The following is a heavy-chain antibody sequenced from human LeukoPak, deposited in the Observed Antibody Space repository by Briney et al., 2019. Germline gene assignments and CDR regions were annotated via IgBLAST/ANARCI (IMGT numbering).Heavy chain of an antibody. CDR2: IYYSGST. V-gene: IGHV4-30-4*01. CDR1: GGSISSGDYY. J-gene: IGHJ4*02. Sequence: NPSETLSLTCTVSGGSISSGDYYWSWIRQPPGKGLEWIGYIYYSGSTYYNPSLKSRVTISVDTSKNQFSLKLSSVTAADTAVYYCARGDDSSGYYSPSYYFDYWGQGTLVTVSS. CDR3: ARGDDSSGYYSPSYYFDY. D-gene: IGHD3-22*01.